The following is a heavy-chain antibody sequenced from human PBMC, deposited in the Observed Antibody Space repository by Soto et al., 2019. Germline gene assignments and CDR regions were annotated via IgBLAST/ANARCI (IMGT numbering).Heavy chain of an antibody. Sequence: QVQLVESGGGVVQPGRSLRLSCAASGFTFSSYGMHWVRQAPGKGLEWVAVISYDGSNKYYADSVKGRFTISRDNSKNTLYLKMNSLRAEDTAVYYCAKDRSSVYFDYWGQGTLVTVSS. CDR2: ISYDGSNK. D-gene: IGHD3-22*01. V-gene: IGHV3-30*18. CDR3: AKDRSSVYFDY. CDR1: GFTFSSYG. J-gene: IGHJ4*02.